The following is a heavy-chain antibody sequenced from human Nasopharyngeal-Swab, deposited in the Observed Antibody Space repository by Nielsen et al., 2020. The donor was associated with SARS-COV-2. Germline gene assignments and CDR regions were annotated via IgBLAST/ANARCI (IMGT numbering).Heavy chain of an antibody. D-gene: IGHD6-19*01. Sequence: QTLALTGVISGDCVSSNRAAWHWIRQSPSRGLEWLGRAYYRSTWYHDYAVSVQGRVTINPDTSKNLFSLQLNSVTPDDTAVYYCARGSHNSGWFWGRGTLVTVSS. J-gene: IGHJ4*02. CDR3: ARGSHNSGWF. V-gene: IGHV6-1*01. CDR1: GDCVSSNRAA. CDR2: AYYRSTWYH.